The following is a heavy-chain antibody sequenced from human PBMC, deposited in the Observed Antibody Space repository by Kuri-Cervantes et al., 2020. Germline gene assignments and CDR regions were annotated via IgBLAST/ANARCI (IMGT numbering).Heavy chain of an antibody. J-gene: IGHJ3*02. V-gene: IGHV1-8*01. Sequence: ASVKVSCKASGCTFTSYDINWVRQATGQGLEWMGWMNPNSGNTGYAQKFQGRVTMTRNTSISTAYMELSSLRSEDTAVYYCAKVLWFGELLSDAFDIWGQGTMVTVSS. CDR3: AKVLWFGELLSDAFDI. CDR2: MNPNSGNT. CDR1: GCTFTSYD. D-gene: IGHD3-10*01.